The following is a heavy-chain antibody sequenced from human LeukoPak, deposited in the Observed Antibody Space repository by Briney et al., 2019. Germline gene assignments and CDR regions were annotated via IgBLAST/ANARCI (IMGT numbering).Heavy chain of an antibody. D-gene: IGHD3-22*01. CDR3: AGEDNSSGYRPFDI. J-gene: IGHJ3*02. CDR2: INPNNGGT. CDR1: GYTFTGYY. Sequence: ASVKVSCKASGYTFTGYYIHWVRQAPGQGLGWMVRINPNNGGTNYAQKFQGRVTMTRDMSMSTAYMELSRLRSVDTAVYYCAGEDNSSGYRPFDIWGQGTMVTVPS. V-gene: IGHV1-2*06.